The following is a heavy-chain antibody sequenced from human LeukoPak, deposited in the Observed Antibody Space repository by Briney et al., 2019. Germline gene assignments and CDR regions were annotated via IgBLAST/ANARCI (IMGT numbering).Heavy chain of an antibody. D-gene: IGHD3-3*01. V-gene: IGHV3-21*01. J-gene: IGHJ4*02. CDR3: ARDRPTGASRVFLVQ. Sequence: TGGSLRLSCAASGFTFSSFAMTWVRQAPGKGVGWVSSMSSGGTYTYYTDSVRGRFTLSRDKAKKTLYLLMNNLRAEDTGVYYCARDRPTGASRVFLVQWGQGTLVTVSS. CDR1: GFTFSSFA. CDR2: MSSGGTYT.